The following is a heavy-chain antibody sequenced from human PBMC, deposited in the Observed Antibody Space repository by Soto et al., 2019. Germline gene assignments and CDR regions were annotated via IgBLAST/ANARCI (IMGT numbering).Heavy chain of an antibody. V-gene: IGHV4-31*03. Sequence: SETLSLTCTVSGGSISSGGYYWSWIRQHPGKGLEWIGYIYYSGSTYYNPSLKSRVTISVDTSKNQFSLKLSSVTAADTAVYYCARGAPTIWGLDPWGQGTLVTVYS. CDR1: GGSISSGGYY. D-gene: IGHD7-27*01. CDR3: ARGAPTIWGLDP. CDR2: IYYSGST. J-gene: IGHJ5*02.